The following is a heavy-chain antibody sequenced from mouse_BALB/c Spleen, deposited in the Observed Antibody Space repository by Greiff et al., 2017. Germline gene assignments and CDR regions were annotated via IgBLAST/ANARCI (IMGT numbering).Heavy chain of an antibody. J-gene: IGHJ3*01. Sequence: EVKLVESGPGLVKPSQSLSLTCTVTGYSITSDYAWNWIRQFPGNKLEWMGYISYSGSTSYNPSLKSRISITRDTSKNQFFLQLNSVTTEDTATYYCARDGSSYVGFAYWGQGTLVTVSA. D-gene: IGHD1-1*01. CDR3: ARDGSSYVGFAY. CDR2: ISYSGST. CDR1: GYSITSDYA. V-gene: IGHV3-2*02.